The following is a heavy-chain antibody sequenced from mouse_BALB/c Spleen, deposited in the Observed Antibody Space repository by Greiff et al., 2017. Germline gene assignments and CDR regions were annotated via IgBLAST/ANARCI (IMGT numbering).Heavy chain of an antibody. Sequence: EVKLMESGPELVKPGASVKMSCKASGYTFTSYVMHWVKQKPGQGLEWIGYINPYNDGTKYNEKFKGKATLTSDKSSSTAYMELSSLTSEDSAVYYCARGVYDYERTWFAYWGQGTLVTVSA. V-gene: IGHV1-14*01. CDR3: ARGVYDYERTWFAY. D-gene: IGHD2-4*01. CDR1: GYTFTSYV. CDR2: INPYNDGT. J-gene: IGHJ3*01.